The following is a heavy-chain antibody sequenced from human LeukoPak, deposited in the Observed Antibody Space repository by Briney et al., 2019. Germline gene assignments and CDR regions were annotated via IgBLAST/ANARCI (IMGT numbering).Heavy chain of an antibody. V-gene: IGHV3-23*01. CDR1: GFTFSSYA. CDR2: ISDSGVST. CDR3: AKGRWFGELLTDY. J-gene: IGHJ4*02. Sequence: GGSLRLSCAASGFTFSSYAMSWVRQAPGKGLEWVSSISDSGVSTYYADSVKGRFTISRDNSKNTLYLQMTSPRAEDTAVYYCAKGRWFGELLTDYWGQGTLVTVSS. D-gene: IGHD3-10*01.